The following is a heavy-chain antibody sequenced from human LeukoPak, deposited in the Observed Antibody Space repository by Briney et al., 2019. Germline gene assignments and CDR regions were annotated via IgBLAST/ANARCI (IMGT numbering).Heavy chain of an antibody. J-gene: IGHJ3*02. CDR1: GFTFSSYG. Sequence: GGSLRLSCAASGFTFSSYGMHWVRQAPGKGLEWVAFIRYDGSNKYYAGSVKGRFTISRDNSKNTLYLQMNSLRAEDTAVYYCAKGPYYGSGSYYSGDDAFDIWGQGTMVTVSS. CDR3: AKGPYYGSGSYYSGDDAFDI. CDR2: IRYDGSNK. D-gene: IGHD3-10*01. V-gene: IGHV3-30*02.